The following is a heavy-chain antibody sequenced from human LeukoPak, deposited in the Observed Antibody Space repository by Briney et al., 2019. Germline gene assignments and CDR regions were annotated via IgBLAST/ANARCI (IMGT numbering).Heavy chain of an antibody. J-gene: IGHJ4*02. CDR1: GFTFSSYS. Sequence: GGSLRLSCAASGFTFSSYSMSWVRQAPGKGLEWVSLISGSGDTTNYADSVKGRFTISRDNSKNTLYLQMNSLRAGDTAVYYCAREATSSSGWYIDYWGQGTLVTVSS. CDR3: AREATSSSGWYIDY. CDR2: ISGSGDTT. V-gene: IGHV3-23*01. D-gene: IGHD6-25*01.